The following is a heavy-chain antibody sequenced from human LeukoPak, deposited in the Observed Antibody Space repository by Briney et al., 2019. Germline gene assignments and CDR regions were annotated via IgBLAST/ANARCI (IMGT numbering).Heavy chain of an antibody. D-gene: IGHD4-17*01. CDR3: ARHGTVTTPNWFDP. V-gene: IGHV5-51*01. Sequence: GASLKISCKGSGYRFTSYWIAWGRRMPGKGLEWMGIIYPGDSDTRYSPSFQGQVIISADKSISTAYLQWSSLKASDTAMYYCARHGTVTTPNWFDPWGQGTLVTVSS. J-gene: IGHJ5*02. CDR2: IYPGDSDT. CDR1: GYRFTSYW.